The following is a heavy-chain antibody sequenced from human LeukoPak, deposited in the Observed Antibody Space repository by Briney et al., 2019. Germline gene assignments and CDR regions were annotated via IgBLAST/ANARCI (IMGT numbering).Heavy chain of an antibody. CDR2: IYYSGST. V-gene: IGHV4-59*01. D-gene: IGHD2-15*01. CDR1: GGPISSYY. J-gene: IGHJ6*02. CDR3: ARGSPLPARVDYYYYGMDV. Sequence: SETLSLTCTVSGGPISSYYWSWIRQPPGKGLEWIGYIYYSGSTNYNPSLKSRVTISVDTSKNQFSLKLSSVTAADTAVYYCARGSPLPARVDYYYYGMDVWGQGTTVTVSS.